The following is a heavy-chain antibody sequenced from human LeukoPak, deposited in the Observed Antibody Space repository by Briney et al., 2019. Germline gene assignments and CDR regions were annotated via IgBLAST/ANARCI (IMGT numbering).Heavy chain of an antibody. CDR2: TYYRSKWYT. D-gene: IGHD3-9*01. CDR1: GDSISSTSTA. Sequence: SQTLSLTCAISGDSISSTSTAWHWIRQSPSRGLEWLGRTYYRSKWYTGYAESVKSRLVINPDTSKNEFSLQMTSVTSSDTAIYFCARGPKTGWFDHWGQGTLVTVSS. CDR3: ARGPKTGWFDH. J-gene: IGHJ5*02. V-gene: IGHV6-1*01.